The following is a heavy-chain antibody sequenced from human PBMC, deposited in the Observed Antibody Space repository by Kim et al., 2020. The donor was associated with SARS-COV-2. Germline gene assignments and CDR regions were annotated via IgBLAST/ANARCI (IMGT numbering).Heavy chain of an antibody. V-gene: IGHV3-48*02. CDR3: ARLMGSTSWGAFDI. Sequence: GGSLRLSCAASGFTFSSYSMNWVRQAPGKGLEWVSYISSRSSTIYYADSVKGRFTISRDNAKNSLYLQMNSLRDEDTAVYYCARLMGSTSWGAFDIWGQGTMVTVSS. J-gene: IGHJ3*02. D-gene: IGHD2-2*01. CDR1: GFTFSSYS. CDR2: ISSRSSTI.